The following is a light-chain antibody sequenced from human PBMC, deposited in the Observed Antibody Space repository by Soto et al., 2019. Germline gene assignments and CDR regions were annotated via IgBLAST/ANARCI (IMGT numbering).Light chain of an antibody. CDR1: QGISTY. CDR3: QQFNSYPPLLT. CDR2: AAS. Sequence: DLQLTQSPSFLSASVGDRVTITCRASQGISTYLAWYQQKPGKAPKLLIYAASTLQSGVPSRFSGSGSGTEFTLTISTLQPEDFATYYCQQFNSYPPLLTFGGGTKVEIK. V-gene: IGKV1-9*01. J-gene: IGKJ4*01.